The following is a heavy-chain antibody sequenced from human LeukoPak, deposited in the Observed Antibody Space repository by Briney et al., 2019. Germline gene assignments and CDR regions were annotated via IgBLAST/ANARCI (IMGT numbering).Heavy chain of an antibody. Sequence: PGRSLRLSCAASGFTFDDYAMHWVRQAPGKGLEWVSGISWNSGSIGYADSVKGRFTISRDNAKNSLYLQMNSLRAEDMALYYCAKDRSYGYTRSAFDIWGQGTMVTVSS. D-gene: IGHD5-18*01. CDR3: AKDRSYGYTRSAFDI. J-gene: IGHJ3*02. CDR2: ISWNSGSI. CDR1: GFTFDDYA. V-gene: IGHV3-9*03.